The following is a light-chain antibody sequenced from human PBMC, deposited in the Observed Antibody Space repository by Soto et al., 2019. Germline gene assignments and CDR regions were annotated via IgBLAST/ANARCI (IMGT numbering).Light chain of an antibody. V-gene: IGLV8-61*01. CDR2: STN. Sequence: QTVVTQEPSFSVSPGGTVTLTCALSSGSVSPSYYPSWYQQTPGQAPRTVIHSTNTRSSGVPDRFSGSILGNKAALTITGAQADDESDYYSVLYMGSGISLFGGGTKLTVL. J-gene: IGLJ3*02. CDR1: SGSVSPSYY. CDR3: VLYMGSGISL.